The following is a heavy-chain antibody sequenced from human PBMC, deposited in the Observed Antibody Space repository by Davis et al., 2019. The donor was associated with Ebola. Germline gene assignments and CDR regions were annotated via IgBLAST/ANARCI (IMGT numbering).Heavy chain of an antibody. CDR2: ISSSSSYT. CDR1: GFTFSSYW. CDR3: ACYVLG. V-gene: IGHV3-21*05. Sequence: GESLKISCAASGFTFSSYWMSWVRQAPGKGLEWVSYISSSSSYTNYADSVKGRFTISRDNAKNTLYLQMNSLRVEDTAVYYCACYVLGWGQGTLVTVSS. D-gene: IGHD2-8*01. J-gene: IGHJ4*02.